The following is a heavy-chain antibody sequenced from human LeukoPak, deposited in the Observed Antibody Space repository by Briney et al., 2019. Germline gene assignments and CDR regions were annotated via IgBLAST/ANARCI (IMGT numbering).Heavy chain of an antibody. CDR3: ARGITMVRGVTAFDY. Sequence: GGSLRLSCAASGFTVSSNYMSWVRQAPGKGLEWVSVIYSGGSTYYADSAKGRFTISRDNSKNTLYLQMNSLRAEDTAVYYCARGITMVRGVTAFDYWGQGTLVTVSS. V-gene: IGHV3-66*01. D-gene: IGHD3-10*01. J-gene: IGHJ4*02. CDR1: GFTVSSNY. CDR2: IYSGGST.